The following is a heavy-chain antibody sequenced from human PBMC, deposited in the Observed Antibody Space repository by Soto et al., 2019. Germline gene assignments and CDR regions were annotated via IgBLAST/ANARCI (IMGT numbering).Heavy chain of an antibody. CDR3: ARGRVAAAVNAFDI. CDR2: IHRGGNP. CDR1: GFTVSSNY. V-gene: IGHV3-66*01. D-gene: IGHD6-13*01. Sequence: GGSLRLSCAASGFTVSSNYMNWVRQSPGKGLEWVSVIHRGGNPYYADSVKDRFAISRDDSKNTLYFQMNSLRAEDTAVYYCARGRVAAAVNAFDIWGQGTMVTVSS. J-gene: IGHJ3*02.